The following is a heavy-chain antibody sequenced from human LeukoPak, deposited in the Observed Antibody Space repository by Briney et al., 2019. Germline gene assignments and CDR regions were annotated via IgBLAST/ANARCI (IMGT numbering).Heavy chain of an antibody. J-gene: IGHJ4*02. V-gene: IGHV3-21*01. D-gene: IGHD6-6*01. CDR3: ATEEGIAARPVYFNY. CDR1: GFTFSSYS. Sequence: PGGSLRLSCAASGFTFSSYSMNWVRQAPGKGLEWVSSISSSSSYIYYADSVKGRFTISRDNAKNSLYLQMNSLRAEDTAVYYCATEEGIAARPVYFNYWGQGPLVTVSS. CDR2: ISSSSSYI.